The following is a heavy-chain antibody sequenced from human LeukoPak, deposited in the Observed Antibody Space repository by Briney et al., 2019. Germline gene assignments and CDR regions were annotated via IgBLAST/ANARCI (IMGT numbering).Heavy chain of an antibody. J-gene: IGHJ5*02. CDR2: IYHSGST. Sequence: SETLSLTCAVPGYSISSGYYWGWIRQPPGKGLEWIGSIYHSGSTYYNPSLKSRVTISVDTSKNQFSLKLSSVTAADTAVYYCASQGRVEYNWFDPWGQGTLVTVSS. D-gene: IGHD5-24*01. V-gene: IGHV4-38-2*01. CDR1: GYSISSGYY. CDR3: ASQGRVEYNWFDP.